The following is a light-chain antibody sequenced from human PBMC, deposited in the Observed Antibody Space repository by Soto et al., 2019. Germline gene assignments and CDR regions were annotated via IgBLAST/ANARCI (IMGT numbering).Light chain of an antibody. CDR3: SSYSGSINVV. CDR1: SSDVGGYNS. J-gene: IGLJ2*01. V-gene: IGLV2-8*01. CDR2: AVS. Sequence: QSALTQPPSASGSPGQSVTISCTGTSSDVGGYNSVSWYQHHPGKAPKLMIYAVSRRPSRVPDRFSGSKSGNTASLTVSGLQAEDEADDYCSSYSGSINVVFGGGTKLTV.